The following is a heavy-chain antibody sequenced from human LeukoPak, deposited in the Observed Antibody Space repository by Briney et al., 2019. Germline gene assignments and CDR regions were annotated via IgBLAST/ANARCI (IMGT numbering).Heavy chain of an antibody. D-gene: IGHD6-19*01. Sequence: GGSLRLSCAASGFTFSSYAMHWVRQAPGKGLEWVAVISYDGSNKYYADSVKGRFTISRDNSKNTLYLQMNSLRAEDTAVYYCARVRSSGWHVRDDAFDIWGQGTMVTVSS. CDR3: ARVRSSGWHVRDDAFDI. J-gene: IGHJ3*02. V-gene: IGHV3-30*04. CDR1: GFTFSSYA. CDR2: ISYDGSNK.